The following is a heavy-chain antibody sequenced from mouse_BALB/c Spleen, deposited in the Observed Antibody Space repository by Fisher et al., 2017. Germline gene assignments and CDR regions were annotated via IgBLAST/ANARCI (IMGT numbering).Heavy chain of an antibody. J-gene: IGHJ4*01. D-gene: IGHD2-3*01. CDR3: ARRGDYDGYSYAMDY. V-gene: IGHV1S45*01. Sequence: KFKGKATLTVDKSSSTAYMQLNSLTSEDSAVYYCARRGDYDGYSYAMDYWGQGTSVTVSS.